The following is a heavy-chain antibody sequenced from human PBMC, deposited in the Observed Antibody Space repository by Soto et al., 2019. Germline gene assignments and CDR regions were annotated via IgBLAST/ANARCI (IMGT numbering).Heavy chain of an antibody. D-gene: IGHD1-1*01. CDR1: GAYVNTGGYY. J-gene: IGHJ4*02. CDR3: ARAPGNERLDY. V-gene: IGHV4-31*03. CDR2: IYHSGNT. Sequence: QVQLQESGPGLVKPSQTLSLTCTVSGAYVNTGGYYWSWVRQYPGKVLEWIGYIYHSGNTYYNPSRQSRLTISVDTSKNPFSLSLRSVTVADTAVYYWARAPGNERLDYWGQGTLVIVSS.